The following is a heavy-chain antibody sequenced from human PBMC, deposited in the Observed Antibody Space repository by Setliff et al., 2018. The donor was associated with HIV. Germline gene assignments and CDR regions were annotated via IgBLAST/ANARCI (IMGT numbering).Heavy chain of an antibody. CDR3: ARGVGGVIIAWSYFDY. V-gene: IGHV4-59*01. J-gene: IGHJ4*02. CDR1: AGSISSYY. D-gene: IGHD3-10*01. CDR2: IYYSGST. Sequence: SETLSLTCTLSAGSISSYYWRWIRQPPGQGLEWIGYIYYSGSTNYTPSLKSRVTVSVDTSKNQFSLKLSSVPAADTAVYYCARGVGGVIIAWSYFDYWGQGTLVTVSS.